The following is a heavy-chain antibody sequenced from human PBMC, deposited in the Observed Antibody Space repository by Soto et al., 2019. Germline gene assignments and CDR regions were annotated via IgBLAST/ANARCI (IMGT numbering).Heavy chain of an antibody. D-gene: IGHD2-2*01. CDR2: IIPIFGSP. CDR1: GGSVSSDP. J-gene: IGHJ5*02. V-gene: IGHV1-69*05. CDR3: ARVVPGAEAWFGP. Sequence: ASVKVSCKASGGSVSSDPISWVRQAPGQGLEWMGGIIPIFGSPTYAQKFQGRVSMTTDTSTTTAYMELRSLRSDDTAVYYCARVVPGAEAWFGPWGQGTLVTVSS.